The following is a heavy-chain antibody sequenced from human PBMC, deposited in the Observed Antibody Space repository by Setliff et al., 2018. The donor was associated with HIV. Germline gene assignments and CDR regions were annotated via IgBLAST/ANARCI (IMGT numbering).Heavy chain of an antibody. D-gene: IGHD3-22*01. CDR2: INPSGGGT. J-gene: IGHJ4*02. CDR3: VRGMTSCDSSGYSIPYYFDY. CDR1: GYSFTNYY. V-gene: IGHV1-46*01. Sequence: ASVKVSCKASGYSFTNYYTNWVRQAPGQGLEWMGIINPSGGGTTYAQKFQGRVTMTRDTSTDTLYMDLSSLTSEDTAVYYCVRGMTSCDSSGYSIPYYFDYWGQGTLVTVSS.